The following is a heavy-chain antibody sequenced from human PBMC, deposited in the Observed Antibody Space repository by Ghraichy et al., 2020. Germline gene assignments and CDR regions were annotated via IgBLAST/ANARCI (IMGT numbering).Heavy chain of an antibody. Sequence: SETLSLTCTVSGGSISSSSYYWGWIRQPPGKGLEWIGSIYYSGSTYYNPSLKSRVTISVDTSKNQFSLKLSSVTAADTAVYYCARHRSFSHYDFWSGYYLNPHGAFDIWGQGTMVTVSS. J-gene: IGHJ3*02. V-gene: IGHV4-39*01. CDR1: GGSISSSSYY. D-gene: IGHD3-3*01. CDR3: ARHRSFSHYDFWSGYYLNPHGAFDI. CDR2: IYYSGST.